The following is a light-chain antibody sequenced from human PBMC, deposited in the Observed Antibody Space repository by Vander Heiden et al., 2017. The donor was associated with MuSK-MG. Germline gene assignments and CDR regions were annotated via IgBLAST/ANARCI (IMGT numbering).Light chain of an antibody. CDR1: QSISSS. CDR3: QQSYSTPIT. Sequence: DIQMTQSPSSLSASVGDRVTITCRASQSISSSLHWYQHKPGQAPNLLIYAASNLQSGVPSRFSGSGSGTDFTLTISSLQPEDFATYYCQQSYSTPITFGQGTRLEIK. V-gene: IGKV1-39*01. J-gene: IGKJ5*01. CDR2: AAS.